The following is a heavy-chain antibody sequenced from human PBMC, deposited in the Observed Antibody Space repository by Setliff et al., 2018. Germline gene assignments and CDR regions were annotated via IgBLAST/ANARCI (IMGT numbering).Heavy chain of an antibody. V-gene: IGHV4-39*01. D-gene: IGHD3-16*01. J-gene: IGHJ4*02. CDR3: ARLPNYVWGSPVDY. CDR1: GASITNINYY. CDR2: XXXXXXT. Sequence: SETLSLTCTVSGASITNINYYWGLIRQPPGKGLEWIGXXXXXXXTFYNPSXXSRVTISVDTSKNQFSLTLSSVTAADTAVYYCARLPNYVWGSPVDYWGQGTLVTVSS.